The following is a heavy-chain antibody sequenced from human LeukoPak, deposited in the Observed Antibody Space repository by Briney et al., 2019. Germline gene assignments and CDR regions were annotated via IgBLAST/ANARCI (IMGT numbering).Heavy chain of an antibody. J-gene: IGHJ4*02. CDR2: INHSGST. CDR3: ARGLGYCSGGSCYEGGGFDY. CDR1: GGSFSGYY. D-gene: IGHD2-15*01. Sequence: PSETQSLTCAVYGGSFSGYYWSWIRQPPGKGLEWIGEINHSGSTNYNPSLKSRVTISVDTSKNQFSLKLSSVTAADTAVYYCARGLGYCSGGSCYEGGGFDYWGQGTLVTVSS. V-gene: IGHV4-34*01.